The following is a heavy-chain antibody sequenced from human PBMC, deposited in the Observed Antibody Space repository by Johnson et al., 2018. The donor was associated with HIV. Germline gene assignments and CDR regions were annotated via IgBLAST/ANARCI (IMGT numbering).Heavy chain of an antibody. CDR2: ISWNSGSI. V-gene: IGHV3-9*01. CDR3: AKDIMGCSGDGCSRAFDI. CDR1: GFTFDDYA. D-gene: IGHD2-15*01. Sequence: VQLVESGGGLVQPGRSLRLSCAASGFTFDDYAMHWVRQAPGKGLEWVSGISWNSGSIGYADSVKGRFTVSRDNAKNSLFLQMNSLRAEDTALYYCAKDIMGCSGDGCSRAFDIWGRGTMVTVSS. J-gene: IGHJ3*02.